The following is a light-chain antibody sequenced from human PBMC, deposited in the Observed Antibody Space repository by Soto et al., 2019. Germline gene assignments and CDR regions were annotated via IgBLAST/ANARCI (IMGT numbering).Light chain of an antibody. V-gene: IGLV2-8*01. CDR1: TSDIGGYEW. CDR3: TSYAGSSIYV. J-gene: IGLJ1*01. Sequence: QSVLTQPPSASGSPGQSVTLSCTGSTSDIGGYEWVSWYQQHPGKAPKLIIYGVSKRPSGVPARFSGSKSGNTASLTVSGLQAEDEADYYCTSYAGSSIYVFGNGTKVTVL. CDR2: GVS.